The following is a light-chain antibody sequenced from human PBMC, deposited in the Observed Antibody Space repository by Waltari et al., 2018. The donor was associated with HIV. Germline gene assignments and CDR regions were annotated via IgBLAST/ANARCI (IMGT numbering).Light chain of an antibody. J-gene: IGKJ1*01. V-gene: IGKV3D-15*01. CDR1: SNISTD. CDR3: QQYNNWPPWT. Sequence: EIVMTQSPVTLSVPLGDRVTLSCMARSNISTDLAWLQQKPGQAPTLVIYGAVTRATGIPSRFRGSGSGTEFILTISSLQSDDVAVYYCQQYNNWPPWTFGQGTKVEMK. CDR2: GAV.